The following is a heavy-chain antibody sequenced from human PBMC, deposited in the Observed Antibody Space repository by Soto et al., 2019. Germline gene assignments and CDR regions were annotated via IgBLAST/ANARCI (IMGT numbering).Heavy chain of an antibody. V-gene: IGHV3-11*01. CDR1: GFTFSDYY. D-gene: IGHD6-13*01. Sequence: GSLRLSCAASGFTFSDYYMSWIRQAPGKGLEWVSYISSSGSTIYYADSVKGRFTISRDNAKNSLYLQMNSLRAEDTAVYYCARDRVVIAAAGDAFDIWGQGTMVTVSS. J-gene: IGHJ3*02. CDR3: ARDRVVIAAAGDAFDI. CDR2: ISSSGSTI.